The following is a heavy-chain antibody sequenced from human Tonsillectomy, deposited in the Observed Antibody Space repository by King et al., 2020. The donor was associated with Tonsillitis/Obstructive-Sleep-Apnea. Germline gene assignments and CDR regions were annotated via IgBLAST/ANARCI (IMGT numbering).Heavy chain of an antibody. CDR1: KFTFSSYE. V-gene: IGHV3-48*03. CDR2: ISSSGTTI. CDR3: ARQLGHHYYGSGSSNPFDY. Sequence: VQLVESGGGLVQPGGSLRLSCAASKFTFSSYEMHWVRQTPGKGLEWVSYISSSGTTIYYADSVKGRFTISRDNAKNSLYLQMNSLRAEDTAVYYCARQLGHHYYGSGSSNPFDYWGQGTLVTVSS. D-gene: IGHD3-10*01. J-gene: IGHJ4*02.